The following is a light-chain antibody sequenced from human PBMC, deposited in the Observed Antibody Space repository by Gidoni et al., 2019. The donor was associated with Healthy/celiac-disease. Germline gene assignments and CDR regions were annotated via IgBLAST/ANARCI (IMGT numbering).Light chain of an antibody. V-gene: IGLV3-25*03. CDR3: QSADSSGTYVV. CDR2: KDS. J-gene: IGLJ2*01. Sequence: SYELTQPPSVSVSPGQTARHTCSGDALPKQYASWYQQKQGQAPVLVIYKDSERPSGIPERFSGSSSGTTVTLTISGVQAEDEADYYCQSADSSGTYVVFGGGTKLTVL. CDR1: ALPKQY.